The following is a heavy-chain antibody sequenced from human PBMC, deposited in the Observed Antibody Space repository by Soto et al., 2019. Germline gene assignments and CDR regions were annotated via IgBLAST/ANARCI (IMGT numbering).Heavy chain of an antibody. Sequence: PGGSLRLSCAASESSFTSYEMNWVRQAPGKGPEWVAYISRTGYVGTINYADSVKGRFTISRDNAKKSLYLQMNNLRVEDTAVYYCARSKSVAGTSWFDPWGQGTLVTVSS. J-gene: IGHJ5*02. V-gene: IGHV3-48*03. CDR1: ESSFTSYE. D-gene: IGHD6-19*01. CDR3: ARSKSVAGTSWFDP. CDR2: ISRTGYVGTI.